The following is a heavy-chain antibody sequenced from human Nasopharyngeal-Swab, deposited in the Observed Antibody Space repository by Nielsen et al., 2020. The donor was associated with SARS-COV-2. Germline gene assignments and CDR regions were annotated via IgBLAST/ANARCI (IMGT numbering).Heavy chain of an antibody. D-gene: IGHD6-6*01. J-gene: IGHJ6*02. CDR1: GFTFSSYE. V-gene: IGHV3-48*03. Sequence: GESLKISCAASGFTFSSYEMSWVRQAPGKGLEWVSYISSGGSTIYYADSVKGRFTISRDNAKNSLYLQMNSLRAEDTAVYYCASLGSSSSVYYYYYGMDVWGQGTTVTVSS. CDR3: ASLGSSSSVYYYYYGMDV. CDR2: ISSGGSTI.